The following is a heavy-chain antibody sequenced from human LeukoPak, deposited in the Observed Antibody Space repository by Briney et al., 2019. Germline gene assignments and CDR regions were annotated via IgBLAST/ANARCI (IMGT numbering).Heavy chain of an antibody. CDR2: IYTSGST. Sequence: PSETLSLTCTVFGGSISSGSYYWSWIRQPAGKGLEWIGRIYTSGSTNYNPSLKSRVTISVDTSKNQFSLKLSSVTAADTAVYYCATVLHNYYGSGSGPPYAFDIWGQGTMVTVSS. V-gene: IGHV4-61*02. J-gene: IGHJ3*02. CDR1: GGSISSGSYY. D-gene: IGHD3-10*01. CDR3: ATVLHNYYGSGSGPPYAFDI.